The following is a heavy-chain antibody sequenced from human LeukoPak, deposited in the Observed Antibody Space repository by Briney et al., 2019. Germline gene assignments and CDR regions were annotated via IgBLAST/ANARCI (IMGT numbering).Heavy chain of an antibody. Sequence: PSETLSLTCTVSGGSISGSYWSWIRQPAGKGLEWIGRIYSSGSTNYNPSLKSRVTMSVDTSKNQVPLKLNSVTAADTAVYYCARGFCSGGSCYLFDSWGQGTLVTVSS. D-gene: IGHD2-15*01. J-gene: IGHJ4*02. V-gene: IGHV4-4*07. CDR1: GGSISGSY. CDR2: IYSSGST. CDR3: ARGFCSGGSCYLFDS.